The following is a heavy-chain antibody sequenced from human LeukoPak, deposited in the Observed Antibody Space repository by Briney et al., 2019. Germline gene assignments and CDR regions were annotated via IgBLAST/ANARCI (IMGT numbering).Heavy chain of an antibody. CDR1: GYTFIGYY. Sequence: ASVKVSCKASGYTFIGYYLHWVRQAPGQGLEWMGWINPTSGGTNYAQKFRDGVTMTRDTSINTAYMELSRLTSDDTAVYYCARLVGLSTTASYWGQGTLVIVSS. J-gene: IGHJ4*02. D-gene: IGHD5/OR15-5a*01. CDR3: ARLVGLSTTASY. CDR2: INPTSGGT. V-gene: IGHV1-2*02.